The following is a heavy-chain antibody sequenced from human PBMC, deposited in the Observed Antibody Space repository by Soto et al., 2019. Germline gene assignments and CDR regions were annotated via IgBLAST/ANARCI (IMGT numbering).Heavy chain of an antibody. J-gene: IGHJ5*02. CDR2: IYATGTT. CDR3: VRDGTKTLRDWFDP. D-gene: IGHD1-1*01. V-gene: IGHV4-4*07. Sequence: SEPLSLTCTVSSASISGFYLICILNPAGKGLEWIGRIYATGTTDYNPSLKSRVMMSVDTSKKQFSLKLRSVTAADTAVYYCVRDGTKTLRDWFDPWGQGISVTVSS. CDR1: SASISGFY.